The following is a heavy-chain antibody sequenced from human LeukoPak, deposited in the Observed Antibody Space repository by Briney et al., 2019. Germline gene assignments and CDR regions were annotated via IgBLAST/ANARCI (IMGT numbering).Heavy chain of an antibody. V-gene: IGHV1-2*02. D-gene: IGHD6-13*01. CDR1: GYTFTGYY. CDR2: INPNSGGT. J-gene: IGHJ4*02. Sequence: ASVKVSCKASGYTFTGYYMHWVRQAPGQGLERMGWINPNSGGTNYAQKFQGRVTMTRDTSISTAYMELSRLRSDDTAVYYCAREGGYRYQDYFDYWGQGTLVTVSS. CDR3: AREGGYRYQDYFDY.